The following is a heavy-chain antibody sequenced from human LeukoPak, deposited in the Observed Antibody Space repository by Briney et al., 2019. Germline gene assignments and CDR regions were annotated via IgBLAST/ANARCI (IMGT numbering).Heavy chain of an antibody. CDR3: GRRGGAA. J-gene: IGHJ5*02. V-gene: IGHV4-39*01. D-gene: IGHD4-23*01. CDR2: IYYTGST. CDR1: GDSISGSRFY. Sequence: NPSETLSLTCTVSGDSISGSRFYWGWIRQPPGKGLEWIATIYYTGSTFYNPSPQSRVTMSVDSSKNQFSLKLTSVTAADTAIYYCGRRGGAAWGQGTLVTVSS.